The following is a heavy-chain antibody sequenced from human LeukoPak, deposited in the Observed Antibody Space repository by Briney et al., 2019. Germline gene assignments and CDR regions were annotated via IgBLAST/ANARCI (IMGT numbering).Heavy chain of an antibody. Sequence: GXXLXISCKGSGYSFTSYWIGWVRQMPXKGLEWMGIIYPGDPDTRYSPSFQGQVTISADKSISTAYLQWSSLKASDTAMYYCARHGGYGWYGYWGQGTLVTVSS. CDR2: IYPGDPDT. V-gene: IGHV5-51*01. J-gene: IGHJ4*02. D-gene: IGHD6-19*01. CDR1: GYSFTSYW. CDR3: ARHGGYGWYGY.